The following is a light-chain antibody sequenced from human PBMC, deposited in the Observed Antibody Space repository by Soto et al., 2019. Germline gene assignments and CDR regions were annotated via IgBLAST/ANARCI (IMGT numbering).Light chain of an antibody. CDR2: DTS. J-gene: IGKJ4*01. V-gene: IGKV3-15*01. Sequence: EIVMTQSPATLSVSPGERATLSCRASQSVSSDLVWYQQKAGQAPRLLIYDTSTRATGIPARFSGSGSGTEFTLTISSLQSEDSAVYYCQQYNNWPPLTFGGGTKVEIK. CDR3: QQYNNWPPLT. CDR1: QSVSSD.